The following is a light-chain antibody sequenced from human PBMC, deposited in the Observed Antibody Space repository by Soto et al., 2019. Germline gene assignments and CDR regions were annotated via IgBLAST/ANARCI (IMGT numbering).Light chain of an antibody. J-gene: IGKJ4*01. CDR3: QQRSSWPLT. Sequence: EIVLTQSPATLSLSPGERATLSCRASQSVSSYLAWYQQKPGQAPRLLIYDASNRATGIPARFSGSGSGTDLTLTISSLEPEDFAVYYCQQRSSWPLTFGGGTKVDIK. V-gene: IGKV3-11*01. CDR1: QSVSSY. CDR2: DAS.